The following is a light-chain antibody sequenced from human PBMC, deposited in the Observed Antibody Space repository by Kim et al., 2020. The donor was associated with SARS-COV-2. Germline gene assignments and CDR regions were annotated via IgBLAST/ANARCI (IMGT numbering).Light chain of an antibody. CDR1: QSISRS. CDR3: QQSIT. CDR2: GAA. Sequence: PATLSVSPGESVTLSCRASQSISRSLAWYQQKPGQAPRLLIYGAASRPADVPGRFSGSGSGTQFTLTISSLQSEDFAVYYCQQSITFGGGTKLEI. J-gene: IGKJ4*01. V-gene: IGKV3-15*01.